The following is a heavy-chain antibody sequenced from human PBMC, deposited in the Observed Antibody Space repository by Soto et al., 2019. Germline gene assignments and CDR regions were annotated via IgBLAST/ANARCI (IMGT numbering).Heavy chain of an antibody. V-gene: IGHV3-7*01. D-gene: IGHD2-2*01. Sequence: GGSLRLSCAASGFTFSSYWMSWVRQAPGKGLEWVANIKQDGSEKYYVDSVKGRFTISRDNAKNSLYLQMNSLRAEDTAVYYCAREIVVVPAAMWRGLYYFDYWGQGTLVTVSS. CDR1: GFTFSSYW. J-gene: IGHJ4*02. CDR2: IKQDGSEK. CDR3: AREIVVVPAAMWRGLYYFDY.